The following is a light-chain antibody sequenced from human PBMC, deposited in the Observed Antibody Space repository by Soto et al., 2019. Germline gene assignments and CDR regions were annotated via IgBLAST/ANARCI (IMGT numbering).Light chain of an antibody. CDR3: SSFTTSYFYV. J-gene: IGLJ1*01. CDR1: GSDIGACNY. Sequence: QAVLTRPASVSWSPGQSITISCTGSGSDIGACNYVSWYQQHPGKAPKLLIHGVTRRPSGVSSRFSASKSAYAASLTISGLQAEDEANYYCSSFTTSYFYVFRPGTKVNVL. CDR2: GVT. V-gene: IGLV2-14*01.